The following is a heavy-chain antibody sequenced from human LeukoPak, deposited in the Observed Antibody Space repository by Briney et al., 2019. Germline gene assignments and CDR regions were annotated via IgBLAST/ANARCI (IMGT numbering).Heavy chain of an antibody. CDR2: IYYSGST. CDR3: ASEEQLRNWFDP. CDR1: GGSISSSSYY. D-gene: IGHD6-6*01. J-gene: IGHJ5*02. Sequence: LSETLSLTCTVSGGSISSSSYYWGWIRQPPGKGLEWIGSIYYSGSTYYNPSLKSRVTISVDTSKNQFSLKLSSVTAADTAVYYCASEEQLRNWFDPWGQGTLVTVSS. V-gene: IGHV4-39*01.